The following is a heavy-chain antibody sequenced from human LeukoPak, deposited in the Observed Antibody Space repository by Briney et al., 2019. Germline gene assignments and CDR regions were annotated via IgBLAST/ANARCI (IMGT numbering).Heavy chain of an antibody. D-gene: IGHD6-13*01. CDR3: ATSSSWHQTFDY. J-gene: IGHJ4*02. V-gene: IGHV4-34*01. CDR2: IDDNGIT. Sequence: SETLSLTCAVYGGSFRGYRWGWIRQSPGKGFEWIGEIDDNGITNYNPSLRSRVTISVDTSKNQFSLKLSSVTAADTAVYYCATSSSWHQTFDYWGQGTLVTVSS. CDR1: GGSFRGYR.